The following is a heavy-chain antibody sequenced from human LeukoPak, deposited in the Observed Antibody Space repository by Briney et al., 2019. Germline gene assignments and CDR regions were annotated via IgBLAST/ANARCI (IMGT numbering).Heavy chain of an antibody. Sequence: SETLSLTCTVSGGSINNYYWSWVRQLPGKGLEWIGYIYTSGSTNHSPSLKSRVTISLDTSKNQFSLNLSSVTAADTAIYYCARHPRPTIHWHFDLWGRGTLVTVSS. CDR2: IYTSGST. CDR1: GGSINNYY. CDR3: ARHPRPTIHWHFDL. D-gene: IGHD3-3*01. J-gene: IGHJ2*01. V-gene: IGHV4-4*09.